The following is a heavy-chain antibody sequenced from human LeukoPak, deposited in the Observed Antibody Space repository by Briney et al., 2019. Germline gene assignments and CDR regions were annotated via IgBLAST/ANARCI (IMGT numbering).Heavy chain of an antibody. CDR1: GGSISSGDYY. D-gene: IGHD3-3*01. V-gene: IGHV4-30-4*01. CDR3: AREPILEWLLYGFDY. Sequence: ASQTLSLTCTVSGGSISSGDYYWSWIRQPPGKGLEWIGYIYYSGSTYYNPSLKSRVTISVDTSKNQFSLKLSSVTAADTAVYYCAREPILEWLLYGFDYWGQGTLVTVSS. CDR2: IYYSGST. J-gene: IGHJ4*02.